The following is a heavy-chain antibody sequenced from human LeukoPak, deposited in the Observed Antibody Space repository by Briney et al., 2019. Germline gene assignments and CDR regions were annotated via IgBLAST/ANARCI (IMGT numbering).Heavy chain of an antibody. D-gene: IGHD2-15*01. V-gene: IGHV3-7*05. CDR1: GFTFSSYW. CDR3: AREDGFCSGGSCYQH. CDR2: IKRDGSEK. J-gene: IGHJ1*01. Sequence: PGGSLRLSCAASGFTFSSYWMSWVRQAPGKGLEWVANIKRDGSEKYYVDSVKGRFTISRDNAENSLFLQMNSLRAEDTALYYCAREDGFCSGGSCYQHWGQGTLVTVSS.